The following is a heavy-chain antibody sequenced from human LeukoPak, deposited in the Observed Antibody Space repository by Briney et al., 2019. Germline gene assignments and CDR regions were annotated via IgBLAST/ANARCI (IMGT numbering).Heavy chain of an antibody. Sequence: GGSLRLSCSASGFTFSSYAMHWVRQAPGKGLEYVSAISSNGGSTYYADSVKGRFTISRDNSKNTLYLQMSSLRAEDTAVYYCVKEAGMVWGVISPYFDYWGQGTLVTVSS. CDR3: VKEAGMVWGVISPYFDY. D-gene: IGHD3-10*01. CDR1: GFTFSSYA. CDR2: ISSNGGST. V-gene: IGHV3-64D*06. J-gene: IGHJ4*02.